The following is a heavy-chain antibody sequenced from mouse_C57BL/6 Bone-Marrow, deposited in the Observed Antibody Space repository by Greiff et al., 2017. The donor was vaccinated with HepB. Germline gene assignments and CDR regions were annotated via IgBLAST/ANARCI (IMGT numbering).Heavy chain of an antibody. CDR1: GFTFSSYA. Sequence: EVMLVESGEGLVKPGGSLKLSCAASGFTFSSYAMSWVRQTPEKRLEWVAYISSGGDYIYYADTVKGRFTISRDNARNTLYLQMSSLKSEDTTMYYCTRDRYYGSRGYWYFDVWGTGTTVTVSS. J-gene: IGHJ1*03. D-gene: IGHD1-1*01. CDR3: TRDRYYGSRGYWYFDV. CDR2: ISSGGDYI. V-gene: IGHV5-9-1*02.